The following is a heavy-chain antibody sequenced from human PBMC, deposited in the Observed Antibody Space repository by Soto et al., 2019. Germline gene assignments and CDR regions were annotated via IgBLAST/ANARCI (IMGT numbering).Heavy chain of an antibody. Sequence: EVQLVESGGGLVKPGGSLRLSCAASGFTFSNAWMSWVRQAPGKGLEWVGRIKSKTDGGTTDYAAPVKGRFTISRDDSKNTMYRQMNGLRTADSDENYSTSDSHVLASGMDVWGQGNRVTVS. D-gene: IGHD3-22*01. CDR2: IKSKTDGGTT. J-gene: IGHJ6*02. CDR1: GFTFSNAW. CDR3: TSDSHVLASGMDV. V-gene: IGHV3-15*01.